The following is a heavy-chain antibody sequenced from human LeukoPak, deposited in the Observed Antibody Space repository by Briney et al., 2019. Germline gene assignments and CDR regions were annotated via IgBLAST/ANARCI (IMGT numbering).Heavy chain of an antibody. D-gene: IGHD3-10*01. Sequence: SETLSLTCTVSGGSISSYYWSWIRQPPGKGLEWIGYIYYSGSTNYNPSLKSRVTISVDTSKNQFSLKLSSVTAADTAVYYCARSTYYYVSGSYPFDYWGQGTLVTVSS. V-gene: IGHV4-59*01. CDR3: ARSTYYYVSGSYPFDY. CDR1: GGSISSYY. CDR2: IYYSGST. J-gene: IGHJ4*02.